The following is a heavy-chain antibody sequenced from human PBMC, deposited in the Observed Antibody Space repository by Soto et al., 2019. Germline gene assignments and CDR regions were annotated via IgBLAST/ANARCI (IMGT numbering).Heavy chain of an antibody. CDR1: GFTFSRYS. CDR2: ISGSSSTI. Sequence: EVQLVESGGGLVQPGGSLRLSCAGSGFTFSRYSMNWVRQAPGKGLEWVSHISGSSSTIYYSDSVKGRFTVSRDNAKNSLYLQMNSLRDEDTAVYFCAKTILRVYYYGMDVWCQGTTVTVPS. V-gene: IGHV3-48*02. J-gene: IGHJ6*02. CDR3: AKTILRVYYYGMDV.